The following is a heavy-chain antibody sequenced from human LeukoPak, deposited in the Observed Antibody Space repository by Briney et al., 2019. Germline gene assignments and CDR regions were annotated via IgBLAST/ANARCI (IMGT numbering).Heavy chain of an antibody. CDR1: GYTFTGYY. CDR3: ARSNVVPAAKMGYYYYYSMDV. Sequence: GASVKVSCKASGYTFTGYYMHWVRQAPGQGLEWMGWINPNSGGTNYAQKFQGRVTMTRDTSISTAYMELSRLRSDDTAVYYCARSNVVPAAKMGYYYYYSMDVWGKGTTVTVSS. V-gene: IGHV1-2*02. D-gene: IGHD2-2*01. CDR2: INPNSGGT. J-gene: IGHJ6*03.